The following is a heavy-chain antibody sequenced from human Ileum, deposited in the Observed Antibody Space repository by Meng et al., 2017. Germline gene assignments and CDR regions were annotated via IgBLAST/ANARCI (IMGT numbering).Heavy chain of an antibody. Sequence: QVQLQQWGAGLLKPSETLSLTCAVYRGSFSGYYWTWIRQPPGKGLEWIGEINSRGRTVYNPSLKSRVTISIDTSKNQFSLKLTSVTAADTAVYFCASVELSTVTRLDSWGPGTLVTVSS. V-gene: IGHV4-34*01. J-gene: IGHJ4*02. CDR3: ASVELSTVTRLDS. CDR1: RGSFSGYY. CDR2: INSRGRT. D-gene: IGHD4-17*01.